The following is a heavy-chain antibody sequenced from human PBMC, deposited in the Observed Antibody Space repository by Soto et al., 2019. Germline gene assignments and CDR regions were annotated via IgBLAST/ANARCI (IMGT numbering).Heavy chain of an antibody. CDR2: INAYNGNT. CDR1: GYTFTSYG. V-gene: IGHV1-18*01. Sequence: QVQLVQSGAEVKKPGASVKVSCKASGYTFTSYGISWVRQAPGQGLEWMGWINAYNGNTNYAQKLQGRVTMTTDTPTRTAYRELRSLKSDDTAVYYCARVLPPFDPWGQGTLVTVSS. J-gene: IGHJ5*02. CDR3: ARVLPPFDP.